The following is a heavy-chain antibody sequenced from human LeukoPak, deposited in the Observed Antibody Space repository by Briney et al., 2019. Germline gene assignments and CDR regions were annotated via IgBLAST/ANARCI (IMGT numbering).Heavy chain of an antibody. V-gene: IGHV3-9*01. CDR1: GFTFDDYA. D-gene: IGHD2-15*01. J-gene: IGHJ4*02. CDR2: ISWNSDSK. Sequence: GGSLRLSCAASGFTFDDYAMHWVRQAPGKGLEWVSGISWNSDSKGYADSVKGRFTISRDNAKNSLYLQMNSLRAEDTALYYCAKDSLHEVVAATHCFDYWGQGTLVTVSS. CDR3: AKDSLHEVVAATHCFDY.